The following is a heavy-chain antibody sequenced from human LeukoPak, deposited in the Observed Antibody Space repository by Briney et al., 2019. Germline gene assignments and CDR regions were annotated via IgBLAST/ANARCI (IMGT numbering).Heavy chain of an antibody. J-gene: IGHJ4*02. CDR2: ISAYNGNT. CDR3: ARDRPPGWGDYTLLDY. D-gene: IGHD4-17*01. CDR1: GYTFTSYG. Sequence: ASVKASGKASGYTFTSYGISWVRQAPGQGLEWMGRISAYNGNTNYAQKLQGRVTMTTDASTSTAYMELRSLRSDDTAVYYCARDRPPGWGDYTLLDYWGQGTLVTVSS. V-gene: IGHV1-18*01.